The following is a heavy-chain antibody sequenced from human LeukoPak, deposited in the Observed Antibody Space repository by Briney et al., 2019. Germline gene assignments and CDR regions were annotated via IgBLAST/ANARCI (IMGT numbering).Heavy chain of an antibody. J-gene: IGHJ4*02. D-gene: IGHD3-3*01. V-gene: IGHV4-59*01. CDR2: IYYSGST. CDR3: ARDLYDFGPLGY. Sequence: PSETLSLTCTVSGCSISSYYWSWIRQPPGKGLEWIGYIYYSGSTNYNPSLKSRVTISVDTSKNQFSLKLSSVTAADTAVYYCARDLYDFGPLGYWGQGTLVTVSS. CDR1: GCSISSYY.